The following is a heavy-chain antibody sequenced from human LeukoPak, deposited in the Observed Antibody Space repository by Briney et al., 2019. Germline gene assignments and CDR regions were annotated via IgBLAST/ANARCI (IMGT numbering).Heavy chain of an antibody. V-gene: IGHV4-34*01. CDR1: GGSFSGYY. CDR2: INHSGGT. CDR3: ARSDPATYYDFWSGPPHYYMDV. J-gene: IGHJ6*03. Sequence: SETLSLTCAVYGGSFSGYYWSWIRQPPGKGLEWIGEINHSGGTNYNPSLKSRVTISVDTSKNQFSLKLSSVTAADTAVYYCARSDPATYYDFWSGPPHYYMDVWGKGTTVTVSS. D-gene: IGHD3-3*01.